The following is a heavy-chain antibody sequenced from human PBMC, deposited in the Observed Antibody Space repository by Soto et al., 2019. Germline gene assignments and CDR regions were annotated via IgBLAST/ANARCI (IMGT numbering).Heavy chain of an antibody. J-gene: IGHJ6*02. Sequence: GASVKVSCKDSGYSFTSYAIYWVRQAPGQRLEWMGWINAGNGNTKYSQKLQGRVTFTGDTSASTAHMELSSLRSEDTAVYFCARGVENIVVVLDVFGYYGMDVWGQGTTVTVSS. CDR1: GYSFTSYA. CDR2: INAGNGNT. D-gene: IGHD2-2*01. CDR3: ARGVENIVVVLDVFGYYGMDV. V-gene: IGHV1-3*01.